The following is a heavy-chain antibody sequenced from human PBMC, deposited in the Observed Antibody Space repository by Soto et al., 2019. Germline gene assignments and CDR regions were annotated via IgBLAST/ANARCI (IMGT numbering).Heavy chain of an antibody. CDR3: AREWTKAYWFDP. J-gene: IGHJ5*02. Sequence: PPQTLSLTCAIFWVSVSSNRAALNWIRQSPSRGLEWLGRTYYRSKWFNDYAVSVKSRMTINPDTSKNQFSLQLNSVTPEDTAVYYCAREWTKAYWFDPWGQGTLVTVSS. D-gene: IGHD2-8*01. CDR2: TYYRSKWFN. V-gene: IGHV6-1*01. CDR1: WVSVSSNRAA.